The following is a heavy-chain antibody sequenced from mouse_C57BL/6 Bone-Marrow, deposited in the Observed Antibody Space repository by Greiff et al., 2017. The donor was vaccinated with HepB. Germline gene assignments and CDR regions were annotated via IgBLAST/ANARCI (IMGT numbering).Heavy chain of an antibody. CDR3: ARLRGFAY. Sequence: QVQLQQPGAELVMPAASVKLSCKASGYTFTSYWMHWVKQRPGQGLEWIGEIDPSDSYTNYNQKFKGKSTLTVDKSSSTAYMQLSSLTSEDSAVYYCARLRGFAYWGQGTLVTVSA. J-gene: IGHJ3*01. CDR1: GYTFTSYW. CDR2: IDPSDSYT. D-gene: IGHD1-1*01. V-gene: IGHV1-69*01.